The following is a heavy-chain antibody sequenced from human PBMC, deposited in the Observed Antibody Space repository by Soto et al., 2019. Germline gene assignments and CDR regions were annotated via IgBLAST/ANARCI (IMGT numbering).Heavy chain of an antibody. CDR3: TRRVLGEFATTPYYYYGMDV. CDR2: IRSKANSYAT. V-gene: IGHV3-73*01. J-gene: IGHJ6*02. CDR1: GFTFSGSA. D-gene: IGHD3-10*01. Sequence: GGSLRLSCAASGFTFSGSAMHWVRQASGKGLEWVGRIRSKANSYATAYAASVKGRFTISRDDSKNTGYLQMNSLKTEDTAVYYCTRRVLGEFATTPYYYYGMDVWGQGTTVTVSS.